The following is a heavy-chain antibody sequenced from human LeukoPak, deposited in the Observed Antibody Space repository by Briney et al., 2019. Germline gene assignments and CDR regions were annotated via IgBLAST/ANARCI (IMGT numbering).Heavy chain of an antibody. CDR2: IKSKTDGGTT. D-gene: IGHD2-2*01. J-gene: IGHJ6*04. V-gene: IGHV3-15*01. CDR3: TTDVYCSSTSCYEGYYYYGMDV. CDR1: GFTFSNAW. Sequence: GRSLRLSCAASGFTFSNAWMSWVRQAPGQGLDWVGRIKSKTDGGTTDYAAPVKGRFTISRDDSKNTLYLQMNSLKTEDTAVYYCTTDVYCSSTSCYEGYYYYGMDVWGKGTTVTVSS.